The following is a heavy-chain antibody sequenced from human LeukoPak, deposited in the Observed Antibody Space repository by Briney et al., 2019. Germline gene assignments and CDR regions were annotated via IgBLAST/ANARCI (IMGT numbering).Heavy chain of an antibody. CDR1: GFTFSSYG. J-gene: IGHJ4*02. Sequence: GGSLRLSCAASGFTFSSYGMHWARQAPGKGLEWVAVISYDGSNKYYADSVRGRFTISRDNSKNTLYLQMNSLRAEDTAVYYCAGLWFGELIPFDYWGQGTLVTVSS. D-gene: IGHD3-10*01. CDR2: ISYDGSNK. CDR3: AGLWFGELIPFDY. V-gene: IGHV3-30*03.